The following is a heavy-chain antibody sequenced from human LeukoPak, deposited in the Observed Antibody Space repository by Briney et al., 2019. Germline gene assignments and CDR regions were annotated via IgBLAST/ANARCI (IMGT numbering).Heavy chain of an antibody. J-gene: IGHJ2*01. CDR3: ARVLEGSSGQHWYFDL. D-gene: IGHD6-19*01. V-gene: IGHV4-34*01. CDR1: GGSFSGYY. CDR2: INHSGST. Sequence: KPSETLSLTCAVYGGSFSGYYWSWIRQPPGKGLEWIGEINHSGSTSYNPSLKSRVTISVDTSKNQFSLRLSSVTAADTAVYYCARVLEGSSGQHWYFDLWGRGTLVTVSS.